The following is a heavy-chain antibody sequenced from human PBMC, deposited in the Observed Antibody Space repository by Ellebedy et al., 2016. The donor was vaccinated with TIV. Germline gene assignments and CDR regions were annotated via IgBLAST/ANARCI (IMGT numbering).Heavy chain of an antibody. Sequence: GESLKISCAASGFTFSSNSMNWVRPAPGQGLEWVAVISYDGSKKADADYVKGRLTISRDNSKNTLYLEMNSLREEDTAVYYCARVPVIRFLEWLFLPDYWGQGTLVTVSS. CDR2: ISYDGSKK. CDR3: ARVPVIRFLEWLFLPDY. D-gene: IGHD3-3*01. CDR1: GFTFSSNS. V-gene: IGHV3-30*03. J-gene: IGHJ4*02.